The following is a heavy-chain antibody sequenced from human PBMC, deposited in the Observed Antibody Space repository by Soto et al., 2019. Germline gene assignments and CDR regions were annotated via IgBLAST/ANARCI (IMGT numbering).Heavy chain of an antibody. V-gene: IGHV3-11*06. D-gene: IGHD5-18*01. J-gene: IGHJ4*02. CDR1: GFTFSDYY. CDR3: ASSSDTAIPRDS. CDR2: ISSSSSYT. Sequence: GGSLRLSCAASGFTFSDYYMSWIRQAPGNGLEWVSYISSSSSYTNYADYVKGRFTSGRGHAKYSLCLQMNSLRAEDTAVYDCASSSDTAIPRDSWGQRSLGTVAS.